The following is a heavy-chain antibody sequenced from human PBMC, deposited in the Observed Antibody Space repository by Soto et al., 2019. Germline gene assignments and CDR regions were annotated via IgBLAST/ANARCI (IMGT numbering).Heavy chain of an antibody. Sequence: GGSLRLSCAASGFTFISYWMHWVRQAPGKGLVWVSRINSDGSSTSYADSVKGRFTISRDNAKNTLYLQMNSLRAEDTAVYYCVRTSLVVAAGTVEDYWGQGTLVPVSP. V-gene: IGHV3-74*01. CDR1: GFTFISYW. CDR2: INSDGSST. D-gene: IGHD2-15*01. J-gene: IGHJ4*02. CDR3: VRTSLVVAAGTVEDY.